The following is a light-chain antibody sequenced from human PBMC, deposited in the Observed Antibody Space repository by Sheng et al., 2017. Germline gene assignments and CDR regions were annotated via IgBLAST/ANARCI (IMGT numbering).Light chain of an antibody. CDR1: RSNIGAGYD. CDR2: ANT. CDR3: QSYDRSLSGSFV. V-gene: IGLV1-40*01. J-gene: IGLJ1*01. Sequence: QSVLTQPPSVSGAPGQTVTISCTGGRSNIGAGYDVHWYQQFPGTAPKLLIYANTNRPSGIPDRFSGSKSGTSASLAITGLQAEDAADYYCQSYDRSLSGSFVFGTGTKVSVL.